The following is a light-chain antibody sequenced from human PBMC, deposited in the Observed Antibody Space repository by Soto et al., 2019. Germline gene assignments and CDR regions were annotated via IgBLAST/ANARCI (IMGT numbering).Light chain of an antibody. CDR3: SSYKSSSTYV. J-gene: IGLJ1*01. CDR2: EVS. V-gene: IGLV2-14*01. Sequence: QSVLTQPASVSGSPGQSITISCTGSSTDVGGYNYVSWYQQHPGKAPKVMIYEVSNRPSGVSNRFSGSKSGNTASLTISGPQAEDEPDYYCSSYKSSSTYVFGTGTKVTVL. CDR1: STDVGGYNY.